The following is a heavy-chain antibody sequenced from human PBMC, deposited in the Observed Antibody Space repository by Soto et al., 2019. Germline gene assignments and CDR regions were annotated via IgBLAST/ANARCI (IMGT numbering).Heavy chain of an antibody. CDR3: AGDSGYVGYLFDY. CDR1: GGSFSGYY. D-gene: IGHD5-12*01. Sequence: SETLSLTCAVYGGSFSGYYWSWIRQPPGKGLEWIGEINHSGSTNYDPSLKSRVTISVDTSKNQFSLKLSSVTAADTAVYYCAGDSGYVGYLFDYWGQGXLVTVSS. J-gene: IGHJ4*02. V-gene: IGHV4-34*01. CDR2: INHSGST.